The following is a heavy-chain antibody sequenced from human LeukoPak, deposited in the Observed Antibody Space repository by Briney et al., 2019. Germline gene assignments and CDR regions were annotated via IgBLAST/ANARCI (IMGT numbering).Heavy chain of an antibody. CDR3: ARHHYASGTHTPYYFDF. Sequence: SETLSLTCTVSGGSISSYYWSWIRQPAGKGLEWIGRIYTSGSTNYNPSLKSRVTMSVDTSKSQFSLKLSSVTAADTALYYCARHHYASGTHTPYYFDFWGQGTLVTVSS. J-gene: IGHJ4*02. CDR2: IYTSGST. D-gene: IGHD3-10*01. CDR1: GGSISSYY. V-gene: IGHV4-4*07.